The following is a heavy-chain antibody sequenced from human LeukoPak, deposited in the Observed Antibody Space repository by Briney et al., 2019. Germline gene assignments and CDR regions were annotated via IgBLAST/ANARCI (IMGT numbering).Heavy chain of an antibody. V-gene: IGHV4-34*01. D-gene: IGHD2-15*01. J-gene: IGHJ4*02. CDR3: ARVGCSGGTCYSRDFDF. CDR2: TNHSGNT. Sequence: SETLSLTCAVYGGSFSGYYWSWIRQPPGKGLEWIAETNHSGNTNYNPSLKSRVTISVDTSKNQFSLNLISLTAADTAVYYCARVGCSGGTCYSRDFDFWGQGNLVTVSS. CDR1: GGSFSGYY.